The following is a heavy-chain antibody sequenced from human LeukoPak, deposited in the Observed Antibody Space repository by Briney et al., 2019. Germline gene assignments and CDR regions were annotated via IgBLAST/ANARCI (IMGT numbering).Heavy chain of an antibody. CDR2: ISYDGSSK. D-gene: IGHD2-15*01. CDR1: RFTFSSYT. V-gene: IGHV3-30*04. Sequence: GGSLRLSCAASRFTFSSYTMHWVRQAPGKGLEWVAIISYDGSSKYYADSVKGRFTLSRDNSKNMLYLQMNSLRADDTAVYYCARVGISKGWFDPWGQGSLVIVSS. CDR3: ARVGISKGWFDP. J-gene: IGHJ5*02.